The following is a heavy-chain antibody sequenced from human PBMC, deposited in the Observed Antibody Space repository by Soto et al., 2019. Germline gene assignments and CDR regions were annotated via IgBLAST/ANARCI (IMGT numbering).Heavy chain of an antibody. CDR1: TVTFRIYV. D-gene: IGHD6-6*01. V-gene: IGHV3-23*01. CDR2: ITGSGGAT. Sequence: EVQLLESGGGLVQPGGSLRLSCEVSTVTFRIYVMNWVRQAPGKGLEWVSAITGSGGATYYADSVKGRFTVSRDNFKKTLYLQMTNPGVNDTAVYFCATGAPRPPSTYYGLDLWGHGTTVTVS. J-gene: IGHJ6*02. CDR3: ATGAPRPPSTYYGLDL.